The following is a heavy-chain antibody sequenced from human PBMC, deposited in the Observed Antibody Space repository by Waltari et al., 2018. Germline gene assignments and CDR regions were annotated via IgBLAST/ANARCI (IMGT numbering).Heavy chain of an antibody. V-gene: IGHV1-2*02. CDR2: INPKLGGT. CDR3: ARDPTYYYDSSGYYGNDY. D-gene: IGHD3-22*01. J-gene: IGHJ4*02. Sequence: QVQLVQSGAEVKKPGASVKVSCKASGYTFTGYYMHWVRQAPGHGLEWMGGINPKLGGTNYAQKVQGRGTMTRDTSISTADMGLSRLRSDDTAVYYWARDPTYYYDSSGYYGNDYWGQGTLVTVSS. CDR1: GYTFTGYY.